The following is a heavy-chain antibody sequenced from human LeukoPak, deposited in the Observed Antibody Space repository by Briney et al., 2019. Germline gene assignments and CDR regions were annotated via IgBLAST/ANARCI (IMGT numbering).Heavy chain of an antibody. D-gene: IGHD6-13*01. CDR3: ARDGPDSSTWYDFDY. V-gene: IGHV3-30*04. CDR1: GFTFGRYA. Sequence: PGRSLRLSCVVSGFTFGRYAMHWVRQAPGKGLEWMAVISYDGSNEYYADSVKGQFTISRDNLKSTLYLHINSLRAEDTGVYYCARDGPDSSTWYDFDYWGQGTLVTVSS. J-gene: IGHJ4*02. CDR2: ISYDGSNE.